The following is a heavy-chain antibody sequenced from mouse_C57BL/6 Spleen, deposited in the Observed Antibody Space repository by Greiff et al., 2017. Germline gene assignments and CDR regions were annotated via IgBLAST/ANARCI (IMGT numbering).Heavy chain of an antibody. V-gene: IGHV1-63*01. CDR3: AREDYYGSSYDGAYYFDY. CDR1: GYTFTNYW. Sequence: VQLQESGAELVRPGTSVKMSCKASGYTFTNYWIGWAKQRPGHGLEWIGDIYPGGGYTNYNEKFKGKATLTADKSSSTAYMQFSSLTSEDSAIYYCAREDYYGSSYDGAYYFDYWGQGTTLTVSS. D-gene: IGHD1-1*01. CDR2: IYPGGGYT. J-gene: IGHJ2*01.